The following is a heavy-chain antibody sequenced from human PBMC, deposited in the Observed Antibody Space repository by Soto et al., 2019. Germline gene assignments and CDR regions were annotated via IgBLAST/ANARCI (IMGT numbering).Heavy chain of an antibody. CDR2: MQPSSGRT. D-gene: IGHD1-26*01. J-gene: IGHJ4*02. Sequence: ASMKVSCKASGYSFTGLDINWVRQTTGQGLEWMGWMQPSSGRTGYAQKFQGRVTMTRDTSINTAYMELSGLTSDDTAFYYCARGVTAGVDYWGQGTLVTVSS. V-gene: IGHV1-8*01. CDR3: ARGVTAGVDY. CDR1: GYSFTGLD.